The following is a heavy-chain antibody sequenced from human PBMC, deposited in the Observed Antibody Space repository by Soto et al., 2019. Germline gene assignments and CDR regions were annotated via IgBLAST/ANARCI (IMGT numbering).Heavy chain of an antibody. CDR1: GGTFSSYA. CDR3: ARVGRSSSPWFDP. Sequence: SVKVSCKASGGTFSSYAISWVRQAPGQGLEWMGGIIPIFGTANYAQKFQGRVTITADESTSTAYMELSSLRSEDTAVYYCARVGRSSSPWFDPWGQGTLVTVSS. D-gene: IGHD6-6*01. J-gene: IGHJ5*02. V-gene: IGHV1-69*13. CDR2: IIPIFGTA.